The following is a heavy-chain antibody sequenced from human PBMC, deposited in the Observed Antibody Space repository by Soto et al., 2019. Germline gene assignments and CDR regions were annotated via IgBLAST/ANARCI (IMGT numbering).Heavy chain of an antibody. CDR1: GGSISSGGYY. V-gene: IGHV4-31*03. CDR2: IYYSGST. J-gene: IGHJ6*02. D-gene: IGHD3-10*01. Sequence: SVTLSLTCTVSGGSISSGGYYWSWIRQHPWKGLEWIGYIYYSGSTYYNPSLKSRVTISVDTSKNQFSLKLSSVTAADTAVYYCARTRITMVRGVMGYYGMDVWGQGTTVTVS. CDR3: ARTRITMVRGVMGYYGMDV.